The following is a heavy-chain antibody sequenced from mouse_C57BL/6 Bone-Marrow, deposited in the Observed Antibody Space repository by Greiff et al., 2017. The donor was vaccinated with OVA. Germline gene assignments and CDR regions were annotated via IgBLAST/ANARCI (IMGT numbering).Heavy chain of an antibody. V-gene: IGHV1-26*01. Sequence: EVQLQQSGPELVKPGASVKISCKASGYTFTDYYMNWVKQSHGKSLEWIGDINPNNGGTSYNQKFKGKATLTVDKSSSTAYMELRSLTSEDSAVYYCAREGYYGKDYGGQGTTLTVSA. J-gene: IGHJ2*01. CDR1: GYTFTDYY. CDR2: INPNNGGT. CDR3: AREGYYGKDY. D-gene: IGHD1-1*01.